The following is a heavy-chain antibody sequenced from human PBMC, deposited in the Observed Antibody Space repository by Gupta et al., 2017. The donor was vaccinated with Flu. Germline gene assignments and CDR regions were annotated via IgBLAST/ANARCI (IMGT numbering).Heavy chain of an antibody. CDR3: ASNLGRGSYFTY. V-gene: IGHV4-4*02. Sequence: QGQRQESGPGLVKPSGPLPLTGAFSGDSISRGNWWSWVRQPPGKGLEWIGEIYHSGSTNYNPSLKSRVTISVDKSKNQFSLKLSSVTAADTAVYYCASNLGRGSYFTYWGQGTLVTVSS. CDR2: IYHSGST. D-gene: IGHD1-26*01. CDR1: GDSISRGNW. J-gene: IGHJ4*02.